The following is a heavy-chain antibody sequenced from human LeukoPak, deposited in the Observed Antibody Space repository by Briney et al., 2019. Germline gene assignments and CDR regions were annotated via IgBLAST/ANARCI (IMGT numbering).Heavy chain of an antibody. D-gene: IGHD1-1*01. Sequence: GGSLRLSCAASGFTFSSYAMSWVRQAPGKGLEWVSAISGSGGSTYYADSVKGRFTISRDNSKNTLYLQMNSLRAEDTAVYYCVTRTTGTTLSYYYYYMDVWGKGTTVTVSS. CDR2: ISGSGGST. V-gene: IGHV3-23*01. CDR3: VTRTTGTTLSYYYYYMDV. J-gene: IGHJ6*03. CDR1: GFTFSSYA.